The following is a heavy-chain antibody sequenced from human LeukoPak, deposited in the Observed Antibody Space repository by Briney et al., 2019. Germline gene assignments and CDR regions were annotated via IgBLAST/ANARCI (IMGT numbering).Heavy chain of an antibody. CDR2: ISYDGSNK. CDR1: GFTFSSYG. V-gene: IGHV3-30*03. J-gene: IGHJ4*02. CDR3: AFETYVAPFDY. Sequence: GGSLRLSCAASGFTFSSYGMHWVRQPPGKGLEWVAVISYDGSNKYNAATVKGRSTISRDNTKNSLYLQMTSLRAEDTAVYYCAFETYVAPFDYWGQGTLVTVSS. D-gene: IGHD2-15*01.